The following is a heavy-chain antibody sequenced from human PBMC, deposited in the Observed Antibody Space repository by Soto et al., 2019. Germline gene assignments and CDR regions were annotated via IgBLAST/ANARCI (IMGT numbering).Heavy chain of an antibody. J-gene: IGHJ5*02. V-gene: IGHV4-59*01. CDR1: GGSISSYY. CDR3: ARLGLNGRPRFDP. Sequence: SETLSLTCTVSGGSISSYYWSWIRQPPGKGLEWIGYIYYSGSTNYNPSLKSRVTISVDTSKNQFSLKLSSVTAADTAVYYCARLGLNGRPRFDPWGQGTLVTVSS. D-gene: IGHD7-27*01. CDR2: IYYSGST.